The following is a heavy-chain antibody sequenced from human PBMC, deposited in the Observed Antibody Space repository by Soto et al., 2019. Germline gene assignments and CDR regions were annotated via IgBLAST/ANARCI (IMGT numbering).Heavy chain of an antibody. D-gene: IGHD3-3*01. CDR3: ARLGLRFLEWSVYHYGMDV. Sequence: SDTLSLTFTLCPASISRSSYYWDLILQPPGKGLEWIGSIYYSGSTYYNPSLKSRVTISVDTSKNQFSLKLSSVTAADTAVYYCARLGLRFLEWSVYHYGMDVWGQGTTVT. V-gene: IGHV4-39*01. J-gene: IGHJ6*02. CDR2: IYYSGST. CDR1: PASISRSSYY.